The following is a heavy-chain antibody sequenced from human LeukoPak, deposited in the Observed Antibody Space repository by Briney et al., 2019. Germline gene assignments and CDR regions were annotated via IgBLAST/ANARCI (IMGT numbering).Heavy chain of an antibody. CDR2: IKQDGSEK. V-gene: IGHV3-7*01. J-gene: IGHJ4*02. CDR1: GFTFSSYW. Sequence: GGSLTLSCAASGFTFSSYWMSWVRQAPGKGLEGVANIKQDGSEKYYVDSVKGRFTISRDNAKNSLYLQMNSLRAEDTAVYYCARDSGIYDFWSGYSYYFDYWGQGTLVTVSS. D-gene: IGHD3-3*01. CDR3: ARDSGIYDFWSGYSYYFDY.